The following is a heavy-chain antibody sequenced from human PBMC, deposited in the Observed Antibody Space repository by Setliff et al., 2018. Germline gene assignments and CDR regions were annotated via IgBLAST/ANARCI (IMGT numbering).Heavy chain of an antibody. D-gene: IGHD6-19*01. V-gene: IGHV3-15*01. CDR3: TTGYISGYYIGH. J-gene: IGHJ4*02. CDR2: IKGQTDGGTT. Sequence: GGSLRLSCAASGFTFSDAWMSWVRQAPGKGLEWVGRIKGQTDGGTTDYAAPVKGRFSISRDDSKNTVYLQMNSLKTEDTAVYYCTTGYISGYYIGHWGLGTLVTVSS. CDR1: GFTFSDAW.